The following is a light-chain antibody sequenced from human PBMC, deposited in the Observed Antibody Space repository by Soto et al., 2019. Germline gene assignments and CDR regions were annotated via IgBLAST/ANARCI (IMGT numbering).Light chain of an antibody. Sequence: QSVLTQPPSASGTPGQRVTISCSGSNSNIGRNTVNWYQQLPGAAPNLLIYSNNQRPSGVPDRFSGSKSGTSASLAISGLQSEVEADYYCAAWDESPNVPVFGGGTKLTVL. CDR3: AAWDESPNVPV. CDR1: NSNIGRNT. CDR2: SNN. J-gene: IGLJ3*02. V-gene: IGLV1-44*01.